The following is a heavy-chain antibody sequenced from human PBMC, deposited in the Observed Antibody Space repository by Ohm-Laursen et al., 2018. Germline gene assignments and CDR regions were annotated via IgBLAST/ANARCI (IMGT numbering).Heavy chain of an antibody. CDR3: ARGRVVTALYYFDY. Sequence: SDTLSLTCTVSGGSISNFYWSWIRQPPGKGLEWIGYIYNSGTTHYNPSLKSRVTISADTSKNQFSLKLSSVTAADTAVYYCARGRVVTALYYFDYWGQGTLVTVSS. CDR2: IYNSGTT. D-gene: IGHD2-21*02. CDR1: GGSISNFY. J-gene: IGHJ4*02. V-gene: IGHV4-59*12.